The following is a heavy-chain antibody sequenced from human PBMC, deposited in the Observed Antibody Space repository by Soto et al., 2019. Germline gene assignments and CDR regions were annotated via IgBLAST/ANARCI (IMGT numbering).Heavy chain of an antibody. Sequence: GGSLRLSCAASGFTFSNYAMTWVRQAPGKGLEWVSSISGSGSSTYYADSVKGRFTISRDNSKNMLYLQMNSLRADDTAVYFCAKRLGSCSGSYCYSVRPDIDSWGQGTLATVSS. CDR2: ISGSGSST. J-gene: IGHJ4*02. CDR1: GFTFSNYA. CDR3: AKRLGSCSGSYCYSVRPDIDS. V-gene: IGHV3-23*01. D-gene: IGHD2-15*01.